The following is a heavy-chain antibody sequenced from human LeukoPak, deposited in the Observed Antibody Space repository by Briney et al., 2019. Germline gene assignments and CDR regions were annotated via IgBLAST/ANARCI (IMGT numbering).Heavy chain of an antibody. CDR3: ARCSDIVATMSFDY. Sequence: PGGSLRLSCAASGFTFSSYAMHWVRQAPGKGLEWVAVISYDGSNKYYADSVKGRFTISRDNSKNTLYLQMNSLRAEDTAVYYCARCSDIVATMSFDYWGQGTLVTVSS. CDR1: GFTFSSYA. CDR2: ISYDGSNK. V-gene: IGHV3-30-3*01. D-gene: IGHD5-12*01. J-gene: IGHJ4*02.